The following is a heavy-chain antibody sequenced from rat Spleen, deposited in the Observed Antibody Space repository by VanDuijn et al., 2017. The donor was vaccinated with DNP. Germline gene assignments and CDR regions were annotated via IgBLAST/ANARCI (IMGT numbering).Heavy chain of an antibody. CDR2: ISYEGSST. V-gene: IGHV5-22*01. CDR1: GFTFSDYY. CDR3: ARPYLTTVASFDY. Sequence: EVQLVESGGGLVQPGRSMKLSCAASGFTFSDYYMAWVRQAPKKGLEWVASISYEGSSTYYGDSVKGRFTISRDNAKSTLYLQMNSLRSEDTATYYCARPYLTTVASFDYWGQGVMVTVSS. J-gene: IGHJ2*01. D-gene: IGHD1-3*01.